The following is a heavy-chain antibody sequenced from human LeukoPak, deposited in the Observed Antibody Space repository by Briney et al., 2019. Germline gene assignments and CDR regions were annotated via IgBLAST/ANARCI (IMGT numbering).Heavy chain of an antibody. D-gene: IGHD3-3*01. J-gene: IGHJ4*02. V-gene: IGHV4-59*01. CDR3: ERNDFWNGYWDGWNY. Sequence: SETLSLTGTDPGGSISNYYWNWIRQPPGNALEWLGYIYSTGSTKYSPSLKTRVTISIDTSKNQFSLKLSSVTAADTAVYYCERNDFWNGYWDGWNYWGQGTLVTVSS. CDR1: GGSISNYY. CDR2: IYSTGST.